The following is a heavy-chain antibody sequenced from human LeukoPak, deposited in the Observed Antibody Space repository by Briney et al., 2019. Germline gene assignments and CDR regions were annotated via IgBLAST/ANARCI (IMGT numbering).Heavy chain of an antibody. CDR2: IRGRGDET. CDR3: AKDDEGGCTSTSCYKWFDP. V-gene: IGHV3-23*01. J-gene: IGHJ5*02. D-gene: IGHD2-2*02. Sequence: GGSLRLSCAASGFTFSSYAMSWVRQAPGKGLEWVSSIRGRGDETYYADSVRGRFTISRDNSKSTLFLQMNSLRAEDTAVYYCAKDDEGGCTSTSCYKWFDPWGQGTLATVSS. CDR1: GFTFSSYA.